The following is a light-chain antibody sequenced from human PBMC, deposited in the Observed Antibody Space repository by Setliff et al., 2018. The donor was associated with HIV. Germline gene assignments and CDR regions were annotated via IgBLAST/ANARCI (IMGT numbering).Light chain of an antibody. CDR3: QSYDRSLSGLYV. CDR2: NTN. V-gene: IGLV1-44*01. CDR1: SSNIRTNT. Sequence: QSVLTQPPSASGTPGQRVTISCSGSSSNIRTNTVHWYQHLPGTAPKLLIYNTNKRPSGVPDRFSGSKSGTSASLAISGLQSEDEADYYCQSYDRSLSGLYVFGTGTKATVL. J-gene: IGLJ1*01.